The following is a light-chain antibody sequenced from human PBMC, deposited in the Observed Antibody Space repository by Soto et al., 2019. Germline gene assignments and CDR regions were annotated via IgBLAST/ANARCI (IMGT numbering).Light chain of an antibody. CDR3: HQYYSYPRT. CDR1: QGISSY. CDR2: AAS. J-gene: IGKJ1*01. Sequence: IRRTHSPSSLSASTGDIVTITFRAIQGISSYLAWYQQKPLKAPKLLIYAASTLQSGVPSRFSGSGSATDFTLTISCLQSENFATSYCHQYYSYPRTFGQGTKVDIK. V-gene: IGKV1-8*01.